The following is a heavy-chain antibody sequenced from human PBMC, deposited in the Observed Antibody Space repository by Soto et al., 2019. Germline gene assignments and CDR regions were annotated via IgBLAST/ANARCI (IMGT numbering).Heavy chain of an antibody. CDR3: ARLVVVVPAAMMFGGDAFDI. J-gene: IGHJ3*02. CDR1: GGTFSSYT. V-gene: IGHV1-69*02. Sequence: SVKVSCKASGGTFSSYTISWVRQAPGQGLEWMGRIIPILGIANYAQKFQGRVTITADKSTSTAYMELSSLRSEDTAVYYCARLVVVVPAAMMFGGDAFDIWGQGTMVTVSS. CDR2: IIPILGIA. D-gene: IGHD2-2*01.